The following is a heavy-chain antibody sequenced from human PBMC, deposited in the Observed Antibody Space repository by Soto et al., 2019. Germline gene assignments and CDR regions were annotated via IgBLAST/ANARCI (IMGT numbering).Heavy chain of an antibody. Sequence: GGSLRLSCAASGFTFSSYGMHRVRQAPGKGLEWVAVISYDGSNKYYADSVKGRFTISRDNSKNTLYLQMNSLRAEDTAVYYCAKDLKIAAAGTDWFDPWGQGTLVTVS. V-gene: IGHV3-30*18. J-gene: IGHJ5*02. CDR3: AKDLKIAAAGTDWFDP. D-gene: IGHD6-13*01. CDR2: ISYDGSNK. CDR1: GFTFSSYG.